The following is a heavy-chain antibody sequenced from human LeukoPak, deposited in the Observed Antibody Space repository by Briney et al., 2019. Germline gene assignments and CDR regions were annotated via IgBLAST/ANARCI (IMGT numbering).Heavy chain of an antibody. D-gene: IGHD3-3*01. CDR3: ARSKYYDFWSGYFAHAYYFDY. V-gene: IGHV1-69*05. CDR2: IIPIFGTA. J-gene: IGHJ4*02. CDR1: GGTFSSYA. Sequence: SVKVSCKASGGTFSSYAISWVRQAPGQGLEWMGGIIPIFGTANHAQKFQGRVTITTDESTSTAYMELSSLRSEDTAVYYCARSKYYDFWSGYFAHAYYFDYWGQGTLVTVSS.